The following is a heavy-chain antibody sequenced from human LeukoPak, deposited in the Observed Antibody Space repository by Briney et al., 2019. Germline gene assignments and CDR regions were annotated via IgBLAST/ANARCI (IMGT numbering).Heavy chain of an antibody. CDR1: GYTFTDYY. CDR2: IKPNNGDT. D-gene: IGHD1-1*01. V-gene: IGHV1-2*06. J-gene: IGHJ4*02. Sequence: ASVKVSCNASGYTFTDYYMHWVRQAPGQGLEWMGRIKPNNGDTSYAQKFQGRVTMTRDTSINTAYMELSRLESDDTAVYYCARRVQSTGVFDYWGQGTLVTVSS. CDR3: ARRVQSTGVFDY.